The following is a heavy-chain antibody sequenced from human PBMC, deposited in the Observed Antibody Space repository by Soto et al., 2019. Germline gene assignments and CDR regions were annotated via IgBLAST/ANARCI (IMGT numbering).Heavy chain of an antibody. CDR3: ARDSRVPKGINYYYYGMDV. V-gene: IGHV1-69*13. CDR2: IIPIFGTA. D-gene: IGHD3-10*01. CDR1: GGTFSSYA. Sequence: PVKVSCKASGGTFSSYAISWVRQAPGQGLEWMGGIIPIFGTANYAQKFQGRVTITADESTSTAYMELSSLRSEDTAVYYCARDSRVPKGINYYYYGMDVWGQGTTVTVSS. J-gene: IGHJ6*02.